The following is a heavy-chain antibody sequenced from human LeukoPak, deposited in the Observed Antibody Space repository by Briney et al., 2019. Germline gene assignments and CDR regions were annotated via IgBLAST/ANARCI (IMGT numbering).Heavy chain of an antibody. CDR2: ISGSGGST. Sequence: PGGSLRLSCAASGFTFSSYAMSWVRQAPGKGLEWVPAISGSGGSTYYADSVKGRFTISRDNSKNTLYLQMNSLRAEDTAVYYCAKVDQPLSPYHLFDYWGQGTLVTVSS. CDR3: AKVDQPLSPYHLFDY. J-gene: IGHJ4*02. D-gene: IGHD2-2*01. V-gene: IGHV3-23*01. CDR1: GFTFSSYA.